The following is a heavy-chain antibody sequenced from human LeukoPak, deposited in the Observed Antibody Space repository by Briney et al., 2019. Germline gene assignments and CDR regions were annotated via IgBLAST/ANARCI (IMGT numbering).Heavy chain of an antibody. Sequence: GGSLRLSCAASGFTFSSYAMSWVRQAPGKGLEWVSAISGSGGSTYYADSVKGRFTISRDNSKNTLYLQMNSLRAEDTAVYYCARGSITTVRGVTLPLGYWGQGTLVTVSS. CDR1: GFTFSSYA. V-gene: IGHV3-23*01. D-gene: IGHD3-10*01. CDR2: ISGSGGST. CDR3: ARGSITTVRGVTLPLGY. J-gene: IGHJ4*02.